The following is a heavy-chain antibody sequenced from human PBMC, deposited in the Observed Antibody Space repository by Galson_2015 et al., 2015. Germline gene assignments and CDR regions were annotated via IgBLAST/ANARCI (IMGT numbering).Heavy chain of an antibody. Sequence: SLRLSCAGFGFQFSSYSMNWVRQAPGKGLEWVSSISSSYSYINYAHSVRGRFTISRDNAKNSLYLQMNSLRDEDTAIYYCARDFDCSDTNCYPDFGYWGQGTLVTVSS. D-gene: IGHD2-2*01. V-gene: IGHV3-21*01. J-gene: IGHJ4*01. CDR3: ARDFDCSDTNCYPDFGY. CDR2: ISSSYSYI. CDR1: GFQFSSYS.